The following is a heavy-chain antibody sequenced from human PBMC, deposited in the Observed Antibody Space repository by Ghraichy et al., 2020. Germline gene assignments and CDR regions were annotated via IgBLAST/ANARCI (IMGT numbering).Heavy chain of an antibody. D-gene: IGHD2-2*01. CDR2: IKRKSDGETT. CDR1: GFTFSHVW. V-gene: IGHV3-15*01. J-gene: IGHJ4*02. Sequence: GGSLRLSCTASGFTFSHVWMTWVRQAPGKGLEWVGRIKRKSDGETTEYAAPVKGRFTISRDDSQNTLYLQMNSLKTEDIAVYFCATDAYCSSTTCPLALDNWGQGTLVTVSS. CDR3: ATDAYCSSTTCPLALDN.